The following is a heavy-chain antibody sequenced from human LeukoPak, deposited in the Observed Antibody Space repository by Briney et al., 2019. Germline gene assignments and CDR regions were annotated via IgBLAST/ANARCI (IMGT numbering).Heavy chain of an antibody. CDR2: ISYDGSNK. J-gene: IGHJ4*02. D-gene: IGHD2-21*01. Sequence: GGSLRLSCAASGFPFSSYGMHWVRQAPGKGLEWVAVISYDGSNKYYADSVKGRFTISRDNSKNTLYLQMNSLRAEHAAVYYCARGYSSDNWGQGTLVTVSS. CDR1: GFPFSSYG. CDR3: ARGYSSDN. V-gene: IGHV3-30*03.